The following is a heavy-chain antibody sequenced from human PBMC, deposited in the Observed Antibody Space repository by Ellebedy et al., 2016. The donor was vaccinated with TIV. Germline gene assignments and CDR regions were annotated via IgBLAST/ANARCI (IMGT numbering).Heavy chain of an antibody. CDR2: INPAGSEK. D-gene: IGHD2-15*01. CDR1: QSTFSGHW. J-gene: IGHJ4*02. CDR3: AREVEARKGDS. Sequence: PGGSLRLSWAPPQSTFSGHWMSWFPPAPGKGLECVANINPAGSEKYYLDSMKGRFTISRYNTKNSLYLQMNSLRAEDTTVYYCAREVEARKGDSWGQGTLVTVSS. V-gene: IGHV3-7*03.